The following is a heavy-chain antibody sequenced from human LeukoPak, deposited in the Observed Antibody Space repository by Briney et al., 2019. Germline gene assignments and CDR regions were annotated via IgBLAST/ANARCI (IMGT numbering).Heavy chain of an antibody. CDR3: ARSSGYKSPLGY. D-gene: IGHD3-22*01. V-gene: IGHV4-59*08. CDR1: GGSISSYY. CDR2: IYYSGST. Sequence: SETLSLTCTVSGGSISSYYWSWIRQPPGKGLEWIGYIYYSGSTNYNPSLKSRVTISVDTSKNQFSLKLSSVTAADTAVYYCARSSGYKSPLGYWGQGTLVTVSS. J-gene: IGHJ4*02.